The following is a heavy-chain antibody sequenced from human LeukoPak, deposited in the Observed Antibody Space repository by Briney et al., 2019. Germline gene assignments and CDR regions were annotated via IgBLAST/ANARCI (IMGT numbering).Heavy chain of an antibody. CDR2: INSDGSST. J-gene: IGHJ4*02. V-gene: IGHV3-74*01. CDR1: GFTFSSYW. D-gene: IGHD3-16*01. CDR3: ARIPVYYGDNVEY. Sequence: GGSLRLSCAASGFTFSSYWMHWVRQAPGKGLVWVSRINSDGSSTSYADSVKGRFTISRDNAKNSLYLQMNSLRAEDTAVYYCARIPVYYGDNVEYWGQGTLVTVSS.